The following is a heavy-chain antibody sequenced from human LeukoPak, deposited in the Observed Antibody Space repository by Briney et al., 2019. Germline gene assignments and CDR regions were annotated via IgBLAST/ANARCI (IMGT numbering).Heavy chain of an antibody. CDR2: INHSGST. D-gene: IGHD3-3*01. CDR3: ARVRMRRDFWSGYRRPHYFDY. CDR1: GGSFSGYY. J-gene: IGHJ4*02. Sequence: PSETLSLTCAVYGGSFSGYYWSWIRQPPGKGLEWIGEINHSGSTNYNPSLKSRVTISVDTSKNQFSLKLSSVTAADTAVYYCARVRMRRDFWSGYRRPHYFDYWGQGTLVTVSS. V-gene: IGHV4-34*01.